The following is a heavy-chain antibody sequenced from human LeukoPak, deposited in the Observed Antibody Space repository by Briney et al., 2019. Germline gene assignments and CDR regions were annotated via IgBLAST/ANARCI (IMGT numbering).Heavy chain of an antibody. Sequence: ASVKVSCKASGYTFTSYYMHWVRQAPGQGLEWMGIINPSGGSTSYAQKFQGRVTMTRDMSTSTVYMELSRVRSDDTAVYYCARGDYFGNFGIGTSYYYYYMDVWGKGTTVTVSS. CDR3: ARGDYFGNFGIGTSYYYYYMDV. J-gene: IGHJ6*03. V-gene: IGHV1-46*01. CDR2: INPSGGST. D-gene: IGHD4-23*01. CDR1: GYTFTSYY.